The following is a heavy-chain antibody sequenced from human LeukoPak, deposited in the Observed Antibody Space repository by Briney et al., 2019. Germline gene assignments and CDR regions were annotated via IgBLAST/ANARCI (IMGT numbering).Heavy chain of an antibody. D-gene: IGHD3/OR15-3a*01. J-gene: IGHJ3*02. V-gene: IGHV3-23*01. Sequence: GGSLRLSCAASGFTFSSYAMSWVRQAPGKGLEWVSAISGSGGSTYYADSVKGRFTISRDNSKNTLYLQMNSLRAEDTAVYYCAKPYVFWVGYIRLGLFNMGGKGTMATV. CDR2: ISGSGGST. CDR1: GFTFSSYA. CDR3: AKPYVFWVGYIRLGLFNM.